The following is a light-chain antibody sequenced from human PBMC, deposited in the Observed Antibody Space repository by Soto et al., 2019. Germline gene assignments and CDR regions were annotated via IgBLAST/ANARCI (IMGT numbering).Light chain of an antibody. CDR3: QQYGNPLFT. J-gene: IGKJ3*01. Sequence: IVLTQSPGTLSLSPGERATLSCGASQSVTNNFLAWYQQKPGQAPRLLIYGASSRATGVPDRFSGSGSGTDFTLTISRLEPGDVAVYYCQQYGNPLFTFGPGTKVDIK. CDR1: QSVTNNF. V-gene: IGKV3-20*01. CDR2: GAS.